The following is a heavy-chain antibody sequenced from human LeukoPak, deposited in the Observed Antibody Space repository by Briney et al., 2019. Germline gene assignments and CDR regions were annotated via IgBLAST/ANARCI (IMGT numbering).Heavy chain of an antibody. Sequence: SETLSLTCTVSGGSIISYSWSWIRQPAGKGLEWIGRIYTSGSTNYNPSLKSRVTMSVDTSKNQFSLKLSSVTAADTAVYYCARGHIAVADTFDYWGQGTLVTVSS. J-gene: IGHJ4*02. CDR3: ARGHIAVADTFDY. CDR2: IYTSGST. D-gene: IGHD6-19*01. V-gene: IGHV4-4*07. CDR1: GGSIISYS.